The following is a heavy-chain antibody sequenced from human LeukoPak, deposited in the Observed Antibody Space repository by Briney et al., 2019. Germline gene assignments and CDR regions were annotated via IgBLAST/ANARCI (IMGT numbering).Heavy chain of an antibody. CDR2: IYYSGNT. D-gene: IGHD1-14*01. Sequence: SESLSLACTASGSSVCRYEWIWVRQPPGKGLEWIGNIYYSGNTNYNPSPKSRVTISVDTSKNQFSLKLSSVTAADTAVYYCAGRKGFDYWGQGTMVTVSS. J-gene: IGHJ4*03. V-gene: IGHV4-59*08. CDR1: GSSVCRYE. CDR3: AGRKGFDY.